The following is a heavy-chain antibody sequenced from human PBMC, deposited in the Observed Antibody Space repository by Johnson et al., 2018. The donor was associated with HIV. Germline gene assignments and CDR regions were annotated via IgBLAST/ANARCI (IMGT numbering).Heavy chain of an antibody. J-gene: IGHJ3*02. CDR3: AKDPGAFDI. V-gene: IGHV3-64*01. CDR1: GFTFSSYA. CDR2: ISSNGGST. Sequence: VQLVESGGGVVQPGRSLRLSCAASGFTFSSYAMHWVRQAPGKGLEYVSAISSNGGSTYYANSVKGRFTISRDNSKNTLYLQMNSLRAEDTAVYYCAKDPGAFDIWGQGTMVTVSS.